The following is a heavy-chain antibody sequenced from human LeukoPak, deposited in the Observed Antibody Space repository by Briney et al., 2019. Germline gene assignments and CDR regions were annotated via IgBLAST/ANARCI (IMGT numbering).Heavy chain of an antibody. CDR1: GFTFSSYW. J-gene: IGHJ4*02. D-gene: IGHD5-24*01. CDR3: ARERTRDGYTRFDY. V-gene: IGHV3-7*01. CDR2: IKQDGSEK. Sequence: PGGSLRLSCAASGFTFSSYWMSWVRQAPGKGLEWVANIKQDGSEKYYVDSVKGRFTISRDNAKNSLYLQMNSLRAEDTAVYYRARERTRDGYTRFDYWGQGTLVTVSS.